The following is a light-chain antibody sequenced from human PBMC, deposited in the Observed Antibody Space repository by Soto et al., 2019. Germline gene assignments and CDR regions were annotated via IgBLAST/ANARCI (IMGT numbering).Light chain of an antibody. CDR2: SAS. CDR1: QSVSIH. V-gene: IGKV3-15*01. CDR3: QQYNKWPDT. J-gene: IGKJ2*01. Sequence: EIVMTQSPATLSVSPGEGATLSCRASQSVSIHLAWYQQTPGQAPRLLIYSASTRATGIPARFSGSGSGTEFTLPISSLQSEDFAVYYCQQYNKWPDTFGQGTKLEIK.